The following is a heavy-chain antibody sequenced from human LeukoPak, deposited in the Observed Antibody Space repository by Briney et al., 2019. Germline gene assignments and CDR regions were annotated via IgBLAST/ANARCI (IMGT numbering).Heavy chain of an antibody. CDR3: AREGGGYNFDY. V-gene: IGHV3-33*01. D-gene: IGHD3-22*01. J-gene: IGHJ4*02. Sequence: GGSLRLSCAASGFTFSSYGMHWVRQAPGKGLEWVAVIWYDGSNKYYADSVKGRLTISRDNAKNSLYLQMNSLRAEDTAVYYCAREGGGYNFDYWGQGTLVTVSS. CDR2: IWYDGSNK. CDR1: GFTFSSYG.